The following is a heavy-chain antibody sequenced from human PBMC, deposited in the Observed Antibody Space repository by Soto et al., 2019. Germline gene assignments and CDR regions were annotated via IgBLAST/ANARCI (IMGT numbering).Heavy chain of an antibody. D-gene: IGHD3-10*01. V-gene: IGHV3-30*18. CDR2: ISYDGSYK. Sequence: GGSLRLSCAASGFTFSSYGIHWVRQAPGKGLEWVAVISYDGSYKYYADSVKGRFTISRDNSKNTLYLQMNSLRAEDTAVYYCAKDEGGFYYGSGPYGMDVWGQGTTVTVSS. J-gene: IGHJ6*02. CDR3: AKDEGGFYYGSGPYGMDV. CDR1: GFTFSSYG.